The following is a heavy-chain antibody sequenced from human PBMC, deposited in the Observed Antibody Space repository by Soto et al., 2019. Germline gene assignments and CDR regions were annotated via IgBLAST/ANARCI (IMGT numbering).Heavy chain of an antibody. D-gene: IGHD1-1*01. CDR3: TRGRNSGDGYNGGGY. CDR1: GYTFTSFD. V-gene: IGHV1-8*01. CDR2: MNPNSGHT. J-gene: IGHJ4*02. Sequence: ASVKVSCKASGYTFTSFDINWVRQATGQGLEWMGWMNPNSGHTGYAQKFQGRVTMTRDTSISTAYMELSSLRYEDTAVYYCTRGRNSGDGYNGGGYWGQGALVTVSS.